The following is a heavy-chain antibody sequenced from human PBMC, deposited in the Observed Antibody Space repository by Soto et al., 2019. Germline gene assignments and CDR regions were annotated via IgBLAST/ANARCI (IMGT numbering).Heavy chain of an antibody. CDR3: ARGGQFGHYYYMDV. J-gene: IGHJ6*03. D-gene: IGHD3-16*01. CDR1: VLTFSSYG. Sequence: GGSLRLSCAASVLTFSSYGMHWVRQAPGKGLEWVAVIWYDGSNKYYADSVKGRFTISRDNSKNTLYLQMNSLRAEDTAVYYCARGGQFGHYYYMDVWGKGTTVTVSS. CDR2: IWYDGSNK. V-gene: IGHV3-33*01.